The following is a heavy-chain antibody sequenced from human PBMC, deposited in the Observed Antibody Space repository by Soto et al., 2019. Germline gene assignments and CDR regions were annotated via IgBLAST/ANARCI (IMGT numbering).Heavy chain of an antibody. CDR1: YKYINSQY. Sequence: TLSLTCNTTYKYINSQYWSWIPNPPGKGLEWIGYIYDSGSTNYNPSLKSRVTISVDTSKNQFSLKLSSVTAADTAVYYCATGGDTAILYYYYGMDVWGQGTTVT. D-gene: IGHD5-18*01. CDR3: ATGGDTAILYYYYGMDV. J-gene: IGHJ6*02. CDR2: IYDSGST. V-gene: IGHV4-4*08.